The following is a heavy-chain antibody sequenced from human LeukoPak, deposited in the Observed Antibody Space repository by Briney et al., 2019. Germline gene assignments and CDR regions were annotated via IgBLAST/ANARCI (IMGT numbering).Heavy chain of an antibody. Sequence: ASVKVSFKASGYTFTVYYMHWVRQAPGQGLEWMGWINPNSGGTNYAQKFQGRVTMTRDTSISTAYMELSRLRSDDTAVYYCARDVITEGYCSSTSCYEDFDYWGQGTLVTVSS. D-gene: IGHD2-2*01. CDR3: ARDVITEGYCSSTSCYEDFDY. V-gene: IGHV1-2*02. CDR1: GYTFTVYY. J-gene: IGHJ4*02. CDR2: INPNSGGT.